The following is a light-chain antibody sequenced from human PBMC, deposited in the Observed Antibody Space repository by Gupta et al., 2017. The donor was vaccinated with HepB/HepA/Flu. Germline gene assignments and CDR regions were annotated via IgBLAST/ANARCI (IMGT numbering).Light chain of an antibody. V-gene: IGKV1-39*01. Sequence: DIQMTQSPSSLSASLGDRVTITCRASQSIARYLNWYEMRPGKAPKLLISSASSLQSGVPSRFSGSGSGTEFSLTISSLRSEDSTTYYCQQGFTLPWTFGQGTKVEI. J-gene: IGKJ1*01. CDR3: QQGFTLPWT. CDR1: QSIARY. CDR2: SAS.